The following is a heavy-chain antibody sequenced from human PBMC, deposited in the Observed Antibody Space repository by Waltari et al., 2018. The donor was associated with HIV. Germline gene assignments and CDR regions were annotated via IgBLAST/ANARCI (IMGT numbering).Heavy chain of an antibody. Sequence: QMQLVQSGPEVKKPGTSVKVSCKASGLTFTSSAVQWVRQARGQRLEWRGWIVVGSGSTNYARKFQERFTITRDMSTSTAYMELSSLRSEDTAVYYCAARYYYDSSGYDPDYWGQGTLVTVSS. D-gene: IGHD3-22*01. V-gene: IGHV1-58*01. CDR2: IVVGSGST. CDR1: GLTFTSSA. CDR3: AARYYYDSSGYDPDY. J-gene: IGHJ4*02.